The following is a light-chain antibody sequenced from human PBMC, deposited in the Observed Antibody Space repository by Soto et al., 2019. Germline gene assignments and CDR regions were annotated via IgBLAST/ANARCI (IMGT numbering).Light chain of an antibody. V-gene: IGKV1-27*01. CDR2: AAS. Sequence: DIRVTQSPSSLTASTGDRVTITCRASQNISTYLAWYQQKPGKVPKLLIYAASTLQSGVPSRFSGSGSGTDFTLTISSLQPEDVATYYCQKYNSAPYTFGQGTKLEIK. J-gene: IGKJ2*01. CDR1: QNISTY. CDR3: QKYNSAPYT.